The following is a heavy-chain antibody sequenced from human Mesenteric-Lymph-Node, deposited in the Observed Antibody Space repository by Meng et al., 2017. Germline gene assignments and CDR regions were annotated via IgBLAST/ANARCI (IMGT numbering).Heavy chain of an antibody. V-gene: IGHV3-21*01. D-gene: IGHD3-22*01. Sequence: GESLKISCAASGFTFSSYSMNWVRQAPGKGLEWVSSISSSSSYIYYADSVKGRFTISRDNAKNSLYLQMNSLRAEDTAVYYCATTKGGYYDSSGYWGPLGAFDIWGQGTMVTVSS. CDR3: ATTKGGYYDSSGYWGPLGAFDI. J-gene: IGHJ3*02. CDR2: ISSSSSYI. CDR1: GFTFSSYS.